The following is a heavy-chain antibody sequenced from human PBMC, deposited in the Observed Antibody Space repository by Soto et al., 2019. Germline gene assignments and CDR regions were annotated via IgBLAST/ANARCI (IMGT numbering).Heavy chain of an antibody. Sequence: GGSLRLSCAASGFTFSSYSMNWVRQAPGKGLEWVSSISSSSSYIYYADSVKGRFTISRDNAKNSLYLQMNSLRAEDTAVYYCARDQEWELLQGLYYGMDVWGQGTTVTVSS. V-gene: IGHV3-21*01. CDR1: GFTFSSYS. D-gene: IGHD1-26*01. CDR2: ISSSSSYI. J-gene: IGHJ6*02. CDR3: ARDQEWELLQGLYYGMDV.